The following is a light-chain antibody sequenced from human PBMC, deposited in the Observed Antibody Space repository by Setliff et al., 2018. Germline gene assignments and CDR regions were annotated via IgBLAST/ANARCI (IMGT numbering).Light chain of an antibody. CDR1: NSDIGAGFG. CDR2: DVS. Sequence: QSALTQPPSVSGAPGQRVTISCTGSNSDIGAGFGVHWYQQLPGTAPKLLIFDVSVRPSGVSNRFSGSKSGNTASLSISGLQAEDEAEYYCSSYGSSTLLFGGGTKVTVL. J-gene: IGLJ2*01. CDR3: SSYGSSTLL. V-gene: IGLV1-40*01.